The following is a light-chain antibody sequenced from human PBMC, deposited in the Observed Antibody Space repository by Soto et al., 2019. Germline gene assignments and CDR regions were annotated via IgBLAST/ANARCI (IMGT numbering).Light chain of an antibody. CDR2: AAS. V-gene: IGKV1-12*01. J-gene: IGKJ5*01. Sequence: IQLTQSPSSVSASVGDRVTITCGASQDISTWLAWYQQKPGKAPKLLSYAASSLFSGVPSRFRGSGSGTDFTLTIISLQPEDFANYYCQQADSLHLVTFGQGTRLEIK. CDR1: QDISTW. CDR3: QQADSLHLVT.